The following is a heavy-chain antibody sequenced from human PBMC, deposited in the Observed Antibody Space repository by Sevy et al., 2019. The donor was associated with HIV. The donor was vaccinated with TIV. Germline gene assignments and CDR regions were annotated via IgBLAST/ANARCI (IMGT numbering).Heavy chain of an antibody. CDR2: IWYDGSNK. J-gene: IGHJ4*02. Sequence: GGSLRLSCAASGFNFSIYGMHWVRQAPGKGLEWVALIWYDGSNKYYADSVKGRFTISRDNSKNTLFLQMNSLRAEDTAVYYCARGRDSRNFDDWGQGTLVTVSS. CDR3: ARGRDSRNFDD. CDR1: GFNFSIYG. V-gene: IGHV3-33*01. D-gene: IGHD2-21*02.